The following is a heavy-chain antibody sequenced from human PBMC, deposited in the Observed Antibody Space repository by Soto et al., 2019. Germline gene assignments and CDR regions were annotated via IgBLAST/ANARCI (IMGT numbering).Heavy chain of an antibody. CDR1: GGSISSGDYY. J-gene: IGHJ5*02. V-gene: IGHV4-30-4*01. CDR3: ARVVRFCSSPSCRGRNRLDP. CDR2: MFYTGTT. Sequence: PSETLSLTCSVSGGSISSGDYYWSWIRQPPGKGLEWIGYMFYTGTTYYNPSLKSRITISMDTSKNQFSLRLTSVTAADTAEYHCARVVRFCSSPSCRGRNRLDPWGQGTRVTVSS. D-gene: IGHD2-2*01.